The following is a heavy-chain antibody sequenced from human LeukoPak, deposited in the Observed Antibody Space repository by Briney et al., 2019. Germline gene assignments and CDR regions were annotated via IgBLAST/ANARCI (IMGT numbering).Heavy chain of an antibody. D-gene: IGHD3-10*01. CDR2: IYHSGIT. CDR3: ASNLYGSGNYFAY. Sequence: SETLSLTCTVSGYSISSGYYWGWIRQPPGKGLEWTAIIYHSGITYYNPSLKSRVTISVDTSKNQFSLKLTSVTAADTAVYYCASNLYGSGNYFAYWGQGTLVTVSS. J-gene: IGHJ4*02. CDR1: GYSISSGYY. V-gene: IGHV4-38-2*02.